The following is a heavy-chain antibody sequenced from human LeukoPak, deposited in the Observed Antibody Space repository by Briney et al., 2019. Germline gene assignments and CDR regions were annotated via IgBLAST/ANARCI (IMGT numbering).Heavy chain of an antibody. Sequence: SVKVSCKASGGTFISYTISWVRQAPGQGLEWMGRIIPILGIANYAQKFQGRGTITADKSTSTAYMELSSLRSEDTAVYYCASYSSSWPRPFDYGGQGTLVTVS. D-gene: IGHD6-13*01. CDR1: GGTFISYT. V-gene: IGHV1-69*02. CDR3: ASYSSSWPRPFDY. J-gene: IGHJ4*02. CDR2: IIPILGIA.